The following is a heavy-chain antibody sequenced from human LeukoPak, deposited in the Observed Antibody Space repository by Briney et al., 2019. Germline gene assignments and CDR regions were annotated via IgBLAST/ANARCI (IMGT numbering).Heavy chain of an antibody. CDR3: TRLGGSSGVDY. D-gene: IGHD6-19*01. Sequence: GGSLRLSCAASGFTFSSYWMHWVRQVPGKGLAWVSRIDTDGTGTSYADSVKGRFTVSRDNAKNTLYLQMISLSAEDTAVYYCTRLGGSSGVDYWGQGTLVTVSS. V-gene: IGHV3-74*01. CDR2: IDTDGTGT. CDR1: GFTFSSYW. J-gene: IGHJ4*02.